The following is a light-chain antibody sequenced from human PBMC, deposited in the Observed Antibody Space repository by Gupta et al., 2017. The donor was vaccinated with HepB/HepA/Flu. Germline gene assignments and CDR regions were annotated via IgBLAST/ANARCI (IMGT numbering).Light chain of an antibody. CDR1: HSVNRH. Sequence: SPGETVTLSCRASHSVNRHLAWYQQKPGQAPRLLIYGSSVRATGVPTRFSASGSETEFTLAINSLQSRDFAVYYCQQYSDWPLTFGSGTKVEI. J-gene: IGKJ4*01. CDR3: QQYSDWPLT. CDR2: GSS. V-gene: IGKV3-15*01.